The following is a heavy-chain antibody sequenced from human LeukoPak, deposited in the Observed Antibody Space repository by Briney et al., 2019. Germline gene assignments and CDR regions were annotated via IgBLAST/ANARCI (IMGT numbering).Heavy chain of an antibody. J-gene: IGHJ4*02. D-gene: IGHD6-13*01. CDR2: ISSSGNTT. Sequence: GGSLRLSCAASGFTFSSHGMSWVRQAPGKGLEWVSAISSSGNTTYYADSVKGRFTISRDNSKNTLYLQMDSLRAEDTAIYSCAKDREVASAGAADSWGQGTQVTVPS. CDR1: GFTFSSHG. CDR3: AKDREVASAGAADS. V-gene: IGHV3-23*01.